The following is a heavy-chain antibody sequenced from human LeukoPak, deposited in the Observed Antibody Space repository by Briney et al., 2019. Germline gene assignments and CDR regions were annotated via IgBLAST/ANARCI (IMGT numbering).Heavy chain of an antibody. CDR2: FSGSGGST. Sequence: PGGSLRLSCAASGFTFSSYAMSWVRQAPGQGLEWVSGFSGSGGSTYYGESVKGRFTISRDNSKNTLYLQMNSLRAEDTAVYYCAKGGCSSISCFELDYWGQGTLVTVS. CDR3: AKGGCSSISCFELDY. V-gene: IGHV3-23*01. CDR1: GFTFSSYA. J-gene: IGHJ4*02. D-gene: IGHD2-2*01.